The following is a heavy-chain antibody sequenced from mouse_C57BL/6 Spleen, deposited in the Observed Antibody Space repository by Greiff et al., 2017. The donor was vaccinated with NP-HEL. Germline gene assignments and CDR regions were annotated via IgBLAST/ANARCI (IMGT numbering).Heavy chain of an antibody. D-gene: IGHD4-1*01. CDR3: ARYLGSYAMDY. V-gene: IGHV1-82*01. J-gene: IGHJ4*01. CDR1: GYAFSSSW. CDR2: IYPGDGDT. Sequence: VKLMESGPELVKPGASVKISCKASGYAFSSSWMNWVKQRPGKGLEWIGRIYPGDGDTNYNGKFKGKATLTADKSSSTAYMQLSSLTSEDSAVYFCARYLGSYAMDYWGQGTSVTVSS.